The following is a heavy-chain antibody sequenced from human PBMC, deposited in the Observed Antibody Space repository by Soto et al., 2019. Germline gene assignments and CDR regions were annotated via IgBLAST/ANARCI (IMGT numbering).Heavy chain of an antibody. Sequence: QVQVVESGGGVVQPGGSLRLSCAVSGFTFSSYGMHWVRQAPGKGLEWVALISHDGSKNYYGDSVKGRFTISRDKSKNTLFLQMNSMGVGDTAVYYCAKDLPPVALYDGSGVDAMDVW. CDR3: AKDLPPVALYDGSGVDAMDV. CDR1: GFTFSSYG. V-gene: IGHV3-30*18. CDR2: ISHDGSKN. D-gene: IGHD3-10*01. J-gene: IGHJ6*01.